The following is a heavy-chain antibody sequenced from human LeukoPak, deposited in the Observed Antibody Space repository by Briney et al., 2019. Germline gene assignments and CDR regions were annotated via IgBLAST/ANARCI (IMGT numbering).Heavy chain of an antibody. D-gene: IGHD3-22*01. CDR1: GYTFTGYY. J-gene: IGHJ4*02. CDR3: VGSSGYSPLPDY. V-gene: IGHV1-2*02. CDR2: INPNSGGT. Sequence: ASVNVSCKASGYTFTGYYMHWVRQAPGQGLEWMGLINPNSGGTNYAQKFQGRVTMNRDTPISTAYMALSRLRSDDTAVYYCVGSSGYSPLPDYWGQGTLVTVSS.